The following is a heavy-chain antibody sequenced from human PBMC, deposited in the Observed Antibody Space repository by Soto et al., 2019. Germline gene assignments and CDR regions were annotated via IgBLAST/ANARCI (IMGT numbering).Heavy chain of an antibody. Sequence: QVQLVQSGAEVKKPGSSVTVSCKASGGTFSSYTISWVRQAPGQGLAWMGGIIPICGTSNYAQKFQGRVTSTADESTSIAYMELSSLRSEDTAVYYCARGNHRWLQLWYFDLWGRGTLVTVSS. J-gene: IGHJ2*01. CDR3: ARGNHRWLQLWYFDL. CDR1: GGTFSSYT. CDR2: IIPICGTS. V-gene: IGHV1-69*12. D-gene: IGHD5-12*01.